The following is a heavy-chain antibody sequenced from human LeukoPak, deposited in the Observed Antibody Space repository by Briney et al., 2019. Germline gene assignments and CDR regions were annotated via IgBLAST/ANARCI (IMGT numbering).Heavy chain of an antibody. D-gene: IGHD6-19*01. CDR2: VSNGGSTT. J-gene: IGHJ4*02. V-gene: IGHV3-48*03. Sequence: GGSLRLSCAASGFTFSSYEMNWVRQAPGKGLEWASYVSNGGSTTYYADSVKGRFTVSRDNAKNSLYLQMNSLRAEDTAVYYCAARVRSGIWGQGTLVTASS. CDR3: AARVRSGI. CDR1: GFTFSSYE.